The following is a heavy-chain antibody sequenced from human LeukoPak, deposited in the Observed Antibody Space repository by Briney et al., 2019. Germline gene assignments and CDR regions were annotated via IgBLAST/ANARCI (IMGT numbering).Heavy chain of an antibody. J-gene: IGHJ4*02. CDR3: ARDAFDSSGSYYFDY. D-gene: IGHD6-19*01. CDR2: ISYDGSNK. V-gene: IGHV3-30*14. Sequence: PGRSLRLSCAASGFTFSSYAMHWVRQAAGKGLEWVAVISYDGSNKYYADSVKGRFTISRDNSKNTLYLQMNSLRAEDTAVYYCARDAFDSSGSYYFDYWGQGTLVTVSS. CDR1: GFTFSSYA.